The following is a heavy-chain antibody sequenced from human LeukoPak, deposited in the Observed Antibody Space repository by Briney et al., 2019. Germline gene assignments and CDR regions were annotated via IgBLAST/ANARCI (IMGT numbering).Heavy chain of an antibody. Sequence: HPGRSLRLSCAASGFTFSSYGMHWVRQAPGKGLEWVAVISYDGSNKYYADSVKGRSTISRDNSKNTLYLQMNSLRAEDTAVYYCARSFNPLLNSGYDSVGVYFDYWGQGTLVTVSS. CDR3: ARSFNPLLNSGYDSVGVYFDY. CDR1: GFTFSSYG. CDR2: ISYDGSNK. J-gene: IGHJ4*02. D-gene: IGHD5-12*01. V-gene: IGHV3-30*03.